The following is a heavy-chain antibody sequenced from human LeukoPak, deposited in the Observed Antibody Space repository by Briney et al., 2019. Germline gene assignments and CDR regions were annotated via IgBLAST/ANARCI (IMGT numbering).Heavy chain of an antibody. J-gene: IGHJ4*02. D-gene: IGHD6-6*01. CDR1: GYSFTSYW. CDR2: IYPGDSDT. CDR3: ARKKSGYSSSSDY. V-gene: IGHV5-51*01. Sequence: GASLKISFKGSGYSFTSYWIGWVRQLPGKGLEWMGIIYPGDSDTRYSPSFQGQVTISADKSISTAYLQWNSLKASDTAMYYCARKKSGYSSSSDYWGQGTLVTVSS.